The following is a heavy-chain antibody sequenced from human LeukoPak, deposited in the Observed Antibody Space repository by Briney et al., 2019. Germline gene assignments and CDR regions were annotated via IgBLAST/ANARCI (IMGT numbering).Heavy chain of an antibody. D-gene: IGHD3-22*01. J-gene: IGHJ3*02. CDR3: SRFYSSGWASGAFDI. CDR1: GFTFSDYA. V-gene: IGHV3-49*04. Sequence: PGGSLRLSCTASGFTFSDYAMSWVRQAPGKGLEWIGFIRNKPNGETTEYAASVKGRFTISRDDSKSIAHLRMNSLKSEDTAVYYCSRFYSSGWASGAFDIWGQGTMVTVSS. CDR2: IRNKPNGETT.